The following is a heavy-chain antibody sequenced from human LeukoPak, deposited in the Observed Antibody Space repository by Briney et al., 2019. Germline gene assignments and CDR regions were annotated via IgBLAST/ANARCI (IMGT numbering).Heavy chain of an antibody. V-gene: IGHV3-23*01. Sequence: GGSLRLSCAASGFTFSSYAMSRVRQAPGKGLEWVSAISGSGGSTYYADFVKGRFTISRDNSKNTLYLQMNSLRAEDTAVYYCAQLIQLWLFDPWGQGTLVTVSS. CDR3: AQLIQLWLFDP. CDR1: GFTFSSYA. J-gene: IGHJ5*02. CDR2: ISGSGGST. D-gene: IGHD5-18*01.